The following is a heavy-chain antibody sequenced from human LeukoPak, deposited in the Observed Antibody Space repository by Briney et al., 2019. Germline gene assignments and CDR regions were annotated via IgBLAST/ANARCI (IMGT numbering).Heavy chain of an antibody. D-gene: IGHD6-19*01. CDR2: ISAYNGNT. V-gene: IGHV1-18*01. CDR1: GYTFTSYG. Sequence: GASVKVSCKASGYTFTSYGISWVRQAPGQGLEWMGWISAYNGNTNYAQKLQGRVTMTTDTSTSTAYMELRSLRSDDTAVYYCARTYSSGWYSHYYYYMDVWGKGTTVTISS. CDR3: ARTYSSGWYSHYYYYMDV. J-gene: IGHJ6*03.